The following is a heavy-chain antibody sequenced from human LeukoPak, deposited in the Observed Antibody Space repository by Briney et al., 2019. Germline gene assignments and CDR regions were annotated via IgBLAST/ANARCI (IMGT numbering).Heavy chain of an antibody. V-gene: IGHV3-30*03. J-gene: IGHJ4*02. D-gene: IGHD3-10*01. CDR2: ISYDGSNK. CDR3: SRGGRLGSGSDYFDY. Sequence: GGSLRLSCAASGFTFSNYGMHWVRQAPGKGLEWVAVISYDGSNKYYADSVKGRFTISRDNSKSTLYVQMNSLRAEDTAVYYCSRGGRLGSGSDYFDYWGQGTLVTVSS. CDR1: GFTFSNYG.